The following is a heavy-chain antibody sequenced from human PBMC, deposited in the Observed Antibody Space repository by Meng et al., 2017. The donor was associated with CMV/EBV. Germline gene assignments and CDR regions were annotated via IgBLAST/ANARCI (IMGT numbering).Heavy chain of an antibody. J-gene: IGHJ4*02. Sequence: GESLKISCAASGFTFSSYWMSWVRQAPGKGLEWVANIKQDGSEKYYVDSVKGRFTISRDNAKNSLYLQMNSLRAEDTAVYYCARGQTYYDFWSGYSDWGQGTLVTVSS. V-gene: IGHV3-7*01. D-gene: IGHD3-3*01. CDR1: GFTFSSYW. CDR2: IKQDGSEK. CDR3: ARGQTYYDFWSGYSD.